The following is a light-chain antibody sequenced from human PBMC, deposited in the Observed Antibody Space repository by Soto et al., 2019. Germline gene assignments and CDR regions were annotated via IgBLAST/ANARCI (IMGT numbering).Light chain of an antibody. Sequence: EIVLTQSPGTLSLSPGERATLSCRASQNIRSDYLAWYQQKPGQAPRLLIYGASNRATGIPDRLSGSGSGTDFTLTISRLEPGDFAVYYCQQYGRSPATFGQGTKV. J-gene: IGKJ1*01. CDR3: QQYGRSPAT. CDR1: QNIRSDY. V-gene: IGKV3-20*01. CDR2: GAS.